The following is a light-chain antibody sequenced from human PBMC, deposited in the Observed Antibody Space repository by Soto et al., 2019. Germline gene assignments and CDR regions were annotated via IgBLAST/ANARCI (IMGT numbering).Light chain of an antibody. Sequence: QSVLTQPPSASGTPGQRVTISCSGSSSNIRSNTVNWYQHLPGTAPKLLIYSGNQRPSGVPDRFSGSKSGTSASLAISGLQSVDEADYYCAAWDDSLNGRVFGTGTKVTVL. J-gene: IGLJ1*01. CDR3: AAWDDSLNGRV. CDR2: SGN. CDR1: SSNIRSNT. V-gene: IGLV1-44*01.